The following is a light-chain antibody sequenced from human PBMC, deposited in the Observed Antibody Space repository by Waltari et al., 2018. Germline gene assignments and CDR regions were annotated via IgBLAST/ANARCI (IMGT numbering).Light chain of an antibody. CDR2: SNN. J-gene: IGLJ3*02. V-gene: IGLV1-44*01. Sequence: QSVLTQPPSASGTPGQRVTISCSGSSSNIGGNTVNWYQQPPGTAPKLLIHSNNQLPSGVPDRFSGSKSGTSASLAISGLQSEDEAEYYCAAWDDSLNGWVFGGGTKLTVL. CDR3: AAWDDSLNGWV. CDR1: SSNIGGNT.